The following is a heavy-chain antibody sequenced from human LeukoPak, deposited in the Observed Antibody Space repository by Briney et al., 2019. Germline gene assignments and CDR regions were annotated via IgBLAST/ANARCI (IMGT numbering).Heavy chain of an antibody. CDR2: IYTSGST. D-gene: IGHD3-22*01. CDR3: ARDLNIYDSSGRLDY. V-gene: IGHV4-4*07. Sequence: SETLSLTCTVSGGSISSYYWSWIRQPAGKGVEWIGRIYTSGSTNYNPSLKSRVTMSVDTSKNQFSLKLSSVTAADTAVYYCARDLNIYDSSGRLDYWGQGTLVTVSS. J-gene: IGHJ4*02. CDR1: GGSISSYY.